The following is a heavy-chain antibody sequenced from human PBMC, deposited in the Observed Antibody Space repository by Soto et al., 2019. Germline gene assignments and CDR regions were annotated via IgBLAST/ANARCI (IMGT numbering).Heavy chain of an antibody. CDR2: ITSDGKSK. J-gene: IGHJ5*02. D-gene: IGHD2-21*02. CDR1: GFNFSNHW. CDR3: ARESGDWPLNWFDP. Sequence: GGSLSLSCAASGFNFSNHWMHWVRQRPGEGLVWVSRITSDGKSKAYAESVKGRFAISRDNAKNTLYLQMNGLTAEDTAVYYCARESGDWPLNWFDPWGQGTLVTVSS. V-gene: IGHV3-74*01.